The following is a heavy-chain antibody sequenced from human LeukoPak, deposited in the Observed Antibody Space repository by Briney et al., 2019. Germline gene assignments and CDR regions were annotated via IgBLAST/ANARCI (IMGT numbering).Heavy chain of an antibody. V-gene: IGHV3-48*04. Sequence: PGGSLRLSCAASGFTFSSNGMSWVRQAPGKGLEWVSYISSSGSTIYYADSVKGRFTISRDNAKNSLYLQMNSLRAEDTAVYYCAELGITMIGGVWGKGTTVTISS. CDR3: AELGITMIGGV. D-gene: IGHD3-10*02. CDR1: GFTFSSNG. J-gene: IGHJ6*04. CDR2: ISSSGSTI.